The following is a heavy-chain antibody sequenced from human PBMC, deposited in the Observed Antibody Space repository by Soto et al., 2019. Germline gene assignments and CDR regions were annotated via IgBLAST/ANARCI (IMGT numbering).Heavy chain of an antibody. CDR2: IIPMFGIG. D-gene: IGHD3-16*02. J-gene: IGHJ6*02. Sequence: QVQLVQSGAEVKMPGSSVRVSCKASGGSFSKYGISWVRQAPGQGLEWMGGIIPMFGIGNYAEKFLGRVTITADESTSTSHMELSSLRSEDTAVYFCAIGYRENSFYAMDVWGQWTTVTVSS. CDR3: AIGYRENSFYAMDV. CDR1: GGSFSKYG. V-gene: IGHV1-69*01.